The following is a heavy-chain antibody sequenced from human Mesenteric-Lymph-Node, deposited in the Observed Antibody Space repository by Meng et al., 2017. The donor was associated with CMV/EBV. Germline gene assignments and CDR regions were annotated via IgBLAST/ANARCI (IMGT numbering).Heavy chain of an antibody. V-gene: IGHV3-30*18. CDR1: FSSYG. D-gene: IGHD2-2*01. CDR2: ISYDGSNK. CDR3: AKASSIYCTSTNCYGGDY. Sequence: FSSYGMDWVRQAPGKGLEWVAVISYDGSNKYYADSVKDRFTISRDNSKNTLYLQMNSLRAEDTAVYYCAKASSIYCTSTNCYGGDYWGQGTLVTVSS. J-gene: IGHJ4*02.